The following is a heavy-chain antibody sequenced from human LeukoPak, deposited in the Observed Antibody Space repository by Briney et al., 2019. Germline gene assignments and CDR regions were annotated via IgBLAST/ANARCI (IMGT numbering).Heavy chain of an antibody. CDR3: ARVRGYYYYYMDV. V-gene: IGHV4-34*01. CDR2: INHSGST. D-gene: IGHD2-15*01. J-gene: IGHJ6*03. CDR1: GGSFSGYY. Sequence: PSETLSLTCAVYGGSFSGYYWSWIRQPPGKWLEWIGEINHSGSTNYNPSLKSRVTISVDTSKNQFSLKLSSVTAADTAVYYCARVRGYYYYYMDVWGKGTTVTVSS.